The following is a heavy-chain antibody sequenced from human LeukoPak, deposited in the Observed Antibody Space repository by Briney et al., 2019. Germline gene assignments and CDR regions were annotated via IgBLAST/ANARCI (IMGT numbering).Heavy chain of an antibody. CDR1: GFTFSDYY. CDR2: ISSSGSTI. V-gene: IGHV3-11*01. CDR3: ARDLDYYDMILDY. J-gene: IGHJ4*02. Sequence: GGSLRLSCAASGFTFSDYYMSWIRQAPGKGLEWVSYISSSGSTIYYADSVKGRFTISRDNARNSLYLQMNSVRAEDTAVYYCARDLDYYDMILDYWGQGTLVTVSS. D-gene: IGHD3-22*01.